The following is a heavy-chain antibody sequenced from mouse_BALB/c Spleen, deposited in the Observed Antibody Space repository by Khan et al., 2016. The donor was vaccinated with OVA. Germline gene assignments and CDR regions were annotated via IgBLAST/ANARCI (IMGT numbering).Heavy chain of an antibody. CDR3: ARGNWAY. CDR1: GFTFSSFG. Sequence: EVELVESGGGLVQPGGSRKLSCAASGFTFSSFGMHWVRQAPEKGLEWVAYINSGSTTIYYADPVKGRFTISRDNPKKTLFLQMTSLRSEDTAMYYCARGNWAYWGQGTTLTVSS. J-gene: IGHJ2*01. V-gene: IGHV5-17*02. CDR2: INSGSTTI. D-gene: IGHD4-1*01.